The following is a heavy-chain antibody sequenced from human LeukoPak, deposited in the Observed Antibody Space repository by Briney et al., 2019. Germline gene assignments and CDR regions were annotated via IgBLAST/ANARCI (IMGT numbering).Heavy chain of an antibody. V-gene: IGHV3-33*01. CDR1: GFTFSSYG. CDR2: IWYDGSKK. J-gene: IGHJ4*02. CDR3: ARDGYYYDSSGYYIQFQTYYFDY. D-gene: IGHD3-22*01. Sequence: PGGALRLSCAASGFTFSSYGMHWVRQAPGKGLEGVAVIWYDGSKKYYADSVKGRFTISRDNSKNTLYLQMNSLRAEDAAVYYCARDGYYYDSSGYYIQFQTYYFDYWGQGTLVTVSS.